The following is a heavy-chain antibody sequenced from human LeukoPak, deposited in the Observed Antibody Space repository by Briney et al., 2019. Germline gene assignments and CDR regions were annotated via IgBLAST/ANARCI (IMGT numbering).Heavy chain of an antibody. V-gene: IGHV3-23*01. D-gene: IGHD5-24*01. CDR1: GFPISTYT. Sequence: GGSLRLSCVVSGFPISTYTTTWVRQTPEKGLEWVSSITFSGGTTYYADSVRGRFPISRDDSENTLYLQMTSLRVEDTAVYYCARAQGTTNGLLDNWGQGVLVTVSS. J-gene: IGHJ4*02. CDR2: ITFSGGTT. CDR3: ARAQGTTNGLLDN.